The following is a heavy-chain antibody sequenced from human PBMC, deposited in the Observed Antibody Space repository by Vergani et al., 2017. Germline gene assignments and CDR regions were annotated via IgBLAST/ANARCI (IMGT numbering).Heavy chain of an antibody. D-gene: IGHD1-26*01. V-gene: IGHV3-7*01. CDR3: AREGVPRCCIVGAPDF. CDR2: IKEDGTEK. J-gene: IGHJ4*02. CDR1: GFNVGHYW. Sequence: EVQLVESGGDFVQPGGSLTLPCAASGFNVGHYWMSWVRQAPGKGLEWVANIKEDGTEKYYLDSVKGRFTISRDIAENSIYLEMNSLRVEDTAVYYCAREGVPRCCIVGAPDFWGQGTQVTVSS.